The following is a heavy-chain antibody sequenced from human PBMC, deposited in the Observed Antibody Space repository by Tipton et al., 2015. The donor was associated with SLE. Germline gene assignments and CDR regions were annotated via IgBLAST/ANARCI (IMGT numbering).Heavy chain of an antibody. Sequence: TLSLTCTVSGGSISSGSYYWRWIRQPAGKGLEWIGHIYTSGSTHYNPSLKSRVTISVDTSKNQFSLKLSSVTAADTAVYYCARVKSIFGVVIIDYWGQGTLVTVSS. CDR2: IYTSGST. CDR1: GGSISSGSYY. CDR3: ARVKSIFGVVIIDY. D-gene: IGHD3-3*01. J-gene: IGHJ4*02. V-gene: IGHV4-61*09.